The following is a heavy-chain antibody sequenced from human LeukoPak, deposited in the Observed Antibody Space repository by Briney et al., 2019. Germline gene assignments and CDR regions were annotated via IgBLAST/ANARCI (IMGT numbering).Heavy chain of an antibody. CDR1: GGSFSGYY. CDR3: ARGADSSGYPKGGLVWFDP. D-gene: IGHD3-22*01. Sequence: SETLSLTCAVYGGSFSGYYWSWIRQPPGKGLEWIGYIYYSGSTNYNPSLKSRVTISVDTSKNQFSLKLSSVTAADTAVYYCARGADSSGYPKGGLVWFDPWGQGTLVTVSS. V-gene: IGHV4-59*01. CDR2: IYYSGST. J-gene: IGHJ5*02.